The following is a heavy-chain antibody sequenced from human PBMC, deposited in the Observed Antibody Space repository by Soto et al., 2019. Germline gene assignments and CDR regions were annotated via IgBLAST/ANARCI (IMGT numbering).Heavy chain of an antibody. D-gene: IGHD3-16*01. CDR3: ARDGGDYEGAFDI. CDR1: GFTFSSYA. Sequence: QVQLVESGGGVVQPGRSLRLSCAASGFTFSSYAMHWVRQAPGKGLEWVAVISYDGSNKYYADSVKGRFTISRDNSKNTLYLQMNSLRAEDTAVYYCARDGGDYEGAFDIWGQGTMVTVSS. CDR2: ISYDGSNK. V-gene: IGHV3-30-3*01. J-gene: IGHJ3*02.